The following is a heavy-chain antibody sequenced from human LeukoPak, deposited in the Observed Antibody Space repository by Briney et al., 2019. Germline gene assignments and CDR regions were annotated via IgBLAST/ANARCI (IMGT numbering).Heavy chain of an antibody. CDR1: GFTFSSYA. V-gene: IGHV3-23*01. CDR3: AKSRDSSGYYFGLYY. J-gene: IGHJ4*02. CDR2: ISGSGGST. D-gene: IGHD3-22*01. Sequence: GGSLRLSCAASGFTFSSYAMSWVRQAPGKGLDWVSPISGSGGSTYYADSVEGRFTISRDNSKNTLYLQMNSLRAEDTAVYYCAKSRDSSGYYFGLYYWGQGTLVTVSS.